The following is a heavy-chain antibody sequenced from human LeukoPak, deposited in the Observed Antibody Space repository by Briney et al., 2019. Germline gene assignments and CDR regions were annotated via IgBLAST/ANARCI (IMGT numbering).Heavy chain of an antibody. V-gene: IGHV3-11*04. CDR1: GFTVSGNY. CDR3: AELGITMIGGV. CDR2: ISSSGSTI. J-gene: IGHJ6*04. Sequence: GGSLRLSCAVSGFTVSGNYMSWVRQAPGKGLEWVSYISSSGSTIYYADSVKGRFTISRDNAKNSLYLQMNSLRAEDTAVYYCAELGITMIGGVRGKGTTVTISS. D-gene: IGHD3-10*02.